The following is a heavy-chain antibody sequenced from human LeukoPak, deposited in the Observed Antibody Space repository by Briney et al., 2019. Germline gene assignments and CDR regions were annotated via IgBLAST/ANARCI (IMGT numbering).Heavy chain of an antibody. Sequence: GESLKISCKGSGYSFTSYWISWVRQMPGKGLEWMGRIDPSDSYTNYSPSFQGHVTISVDESISTACLQWSSLKASDTAMYYCTGRDPNRGSYSAFDIWGQGTMVYVSS. V-gene: IGHV5-10-1*01. D-gene: IGHD1-26*01. CDR1: GYSFTSYW. CDR3: TGRDPNRGSYSAFDI. CDR2: IDPSDSYT. J-gene: IGHJ3*02.